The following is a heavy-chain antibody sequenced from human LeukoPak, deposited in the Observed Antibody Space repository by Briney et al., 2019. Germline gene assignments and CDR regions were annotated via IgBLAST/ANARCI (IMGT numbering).Heavy chain of an antibody. CDR2: ISSSSSTI. CDR1: GFTFSSYG. J-gene: IGHJ4*02. D-gene: IGHD6-13*01. V-gene: IGHV3-48*04. Sequence: PGGSLRLSCAASGFTFSSYGMHWVRQAPGKGLEWVSYISSSSSTIYYADSVKGRFTISRDDAQNSLYLQMNSLRAEDTALYYCARDTAAAGNCFDYWGQGTLVTVSS. CDR3: ARDTAAAGNCFDY.